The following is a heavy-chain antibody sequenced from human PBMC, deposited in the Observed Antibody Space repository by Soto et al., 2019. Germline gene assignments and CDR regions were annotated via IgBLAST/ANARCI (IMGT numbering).Heavy chain of an antibody. D-gene: IGHD4-17*01. CDR2: IRNTIGDT. V-gene: IGHV3-23*01. Sequence: EVQLLDSGGDVVQPGGSLRLSCAASGITFSNYGMNWVRQAPGKGLEWVSSIRNTIGDTYYADSVEGRFTISRDNSKNILYLQMNDLRAEDTAMYYCVKKFDDRRTTFWFDRWGQGTLVTVSS. CDR3: VKKFDDRRTTFWFDR. CDR1: GITFSNYG. J-gene: IGHJ5*02.